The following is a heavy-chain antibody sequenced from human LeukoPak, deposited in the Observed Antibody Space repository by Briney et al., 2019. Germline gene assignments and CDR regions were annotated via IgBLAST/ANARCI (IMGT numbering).Heavy chain of an antibody. J-gene: IGHJ3*02. CDR3: AKHRDFSWYADAFDI. CDR2: ISGSGGST. CDR1: GFSFTTYW. V-gene: IGHV3-23*01. D-gene: IGHD6-13*01. Sequence: GGSLRLSCAATGFSFTTYWMSWVRQAPGKGLEWVSGISGSGGSTYYPDSVKGRFTISRDNSKNTLYLQMNSLRAEDTAVYYCAKHRDFSWYADAFDIWGQGTMVTVSS.